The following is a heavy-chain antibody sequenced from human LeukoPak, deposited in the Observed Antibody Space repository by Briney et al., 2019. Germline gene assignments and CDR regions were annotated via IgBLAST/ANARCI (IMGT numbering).Heavy chain of an antibody. D-gene: IGHD3-9*01. CDR2: IYISGTT. Sequence: SETLSLTCTVSGGSISSYYWSWVRQPAGKGLEWIGRIYISGTTNYNPSLKSRITMSLDTSKNQLSLRLTSVTAADTAVYYCARDEARTGYIHYWGQGTLVTVSS. V-gene: IGHV4-4*07. CDR3: ARDEARTGYIHY. J-gene: IGHJ4*02. CDR1: GGSISSYY.